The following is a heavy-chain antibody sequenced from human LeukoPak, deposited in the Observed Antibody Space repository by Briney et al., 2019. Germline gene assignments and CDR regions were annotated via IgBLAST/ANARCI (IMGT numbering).Heavy chain of an antibody. J-gene: IGHJ4*02. V-gene: IGHV3-49*03. CDR1: GFTFGDYT. D-gene: IGHD3-22*01. CDR2: IRSKTYGGTT. Sequence: QTGGSLRLSCTASGFTFGDYTVTWFRQAPGKGLEWVGFIRSKTYGGTTEDAASVKGRFTISRDDSRSIAYLQMNSLKTEDTAVYYCAKGDDDSSGYYSPYFDYWGQGTLVTVSS. CDR3: AKGDDDSSGYYSPYFDY.